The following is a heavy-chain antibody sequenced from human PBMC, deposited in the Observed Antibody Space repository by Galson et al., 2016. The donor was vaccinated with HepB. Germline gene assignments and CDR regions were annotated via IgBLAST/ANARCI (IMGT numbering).Heavy chain of an antibody. V-gene: IGHV1-3*04. Sequence: SVKVSCKASGYSFSDYAVHWVRQAPGQRPEWMGWINTANGNTKYSQRLQGRVTVTRDTSATTVYMELSSLRSEDTAIYYCARDAHKLLLRLVYWGQGTLVTVSS. D-gene: IGHD3-16*01. CDR1: GYSFSDYA. J-gene: IGHJ4*02. CDR3: ARDAHKLLLRLVY. CDR2: INTANGNT.